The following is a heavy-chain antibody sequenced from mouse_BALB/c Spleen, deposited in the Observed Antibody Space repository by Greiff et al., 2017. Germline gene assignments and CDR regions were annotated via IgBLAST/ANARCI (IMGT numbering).Heavy chain of an antibody. J-gene: IGHJ4*01. CDR3: ARRGDGYERYAMDY. Sequence: EVKLMESGPELVKPGASVKIPCKASGYTFTDYNMDWVKQSHGKSLEWIGDINPNNGGTIYNQKFKGKATLTVDKSSSTAYMELRSLTSEDTAVYYCARRGDGYERYAMDYWGQGTSVTVSS. V-gene: IGHV1-18*01. CDR2: INPNNGGT. CDR1: GYTFTDYN. D-gene: IGHD2-2*01.